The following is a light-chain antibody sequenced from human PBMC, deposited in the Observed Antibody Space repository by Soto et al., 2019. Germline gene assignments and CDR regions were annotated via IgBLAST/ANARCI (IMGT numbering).Light chain of an antibody. CDR3: SSYGASSTL. V-gene: IGLV2-14*03. CDR2: VVS. Sequence: QSALTQPASLSWSPGQSITISATGTSSDIGSYNYISWYQQHPGKAPILMMFVVSYPPSGISDRFSGSKSGNTASLTISGLQPGDEADYYCSSYGASSTLFGGGTKVTVL. CDR1: SSDIGSYNY. J-gene: IGLJ2*01.